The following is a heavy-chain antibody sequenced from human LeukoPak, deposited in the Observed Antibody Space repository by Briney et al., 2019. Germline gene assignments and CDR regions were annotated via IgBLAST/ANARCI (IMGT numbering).Heavy chain of an antibody. CDR2: IYYSGST. D-gene: IGHD6-6*01. V-gene: IGHV4-59*01. CDR1: GGSISSYY. Sequence: SETLSLTCTVSGGSISSYYWGWIRQPPGKGLEWIGYIYYSGSTNYNPSLKSRVTISVDTSKNQFSLKLSSVTAADTAVYYCARLYSSSSGFDYWGQGTLVTVSS. CDR3: ARLYSSSSGFDY. J-gene: IGHJ4*02.